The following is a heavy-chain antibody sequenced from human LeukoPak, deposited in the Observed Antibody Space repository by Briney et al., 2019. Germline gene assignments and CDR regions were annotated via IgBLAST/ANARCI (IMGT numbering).Heavy chain of an antibody. Sequence: SETLSLTCAVYGGSFSGYYWSWIRQPPGKGLEWIGEINHSGSTNYNPPLKSRVTLSVGTSKNQFSLKLSSVTAADTAVYYCPLMITFGGVIVRDSWGQGTLVTVSS. D-gene: IGHD3-16*02. CDR1: GGSFSGYY. V-gene: IGHV4-34*01. CDR2: INHSGST. CDR3: PLMITFGGVIVRDS. J-gene: IGHJ4*02.